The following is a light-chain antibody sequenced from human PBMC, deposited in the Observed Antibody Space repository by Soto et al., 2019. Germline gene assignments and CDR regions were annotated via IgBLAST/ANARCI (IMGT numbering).Light chain of an antibody. CDR3: QQYNIWPPYT. CDR1: QSVSSN. V-gene: IGKV3-15*01. Sequence: EIVMTQSPATLSVSPGERATLSCRASQSVSSNLAWYQQKSGQAPRLLIYGASTRATGIPARFSGSGSGTEFTLTISSLQSEDFAVYYCQQYNIWPPYTFGQGTKLEIK. CDR2: GAS. J-gene: IGKJ2*01.